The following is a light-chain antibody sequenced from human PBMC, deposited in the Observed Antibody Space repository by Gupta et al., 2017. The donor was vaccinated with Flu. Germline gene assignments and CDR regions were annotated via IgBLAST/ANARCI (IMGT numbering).Light chain of an antibody. J-gene: IGKJ2*01. V-gene: IGKV1-5*03. CDR2: KAS. Sequence: DIQMTQSPSTLSASVGDRVTITCRASQNITVWLAWYQQKPGKAPKALIYKASTLEIGVPLRFSGSGSGTEFTLTISGLQPDDCATYYCQNYNRYSRNFGQGTRLEI. CDR3: QNYNRYSRN. CDR1: QNITVW.